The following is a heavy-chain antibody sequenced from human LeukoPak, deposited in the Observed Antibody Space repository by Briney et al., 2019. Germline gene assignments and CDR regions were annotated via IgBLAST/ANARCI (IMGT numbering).Heavy chain of an antibody. D-gene: IGHD1-1*01. CDR3: ARGDLARAVQLERRFSHAFDI. V-gene: IGHV1-18*01. CDR1: GYTFSSYG. J-gene: IGHJ3*02. Sequence: GASVKVSCKASGYTFSSYGISWVRQAPGQGLEWMGWISAYNGNTNYAQKLQGRVTMTTDTSTSTAYMELRSLRSDDTAVYYCARGDLARAVQLERRFSHAFDIWGQGTMVSVSS. CDR2: ISAYNGNT.